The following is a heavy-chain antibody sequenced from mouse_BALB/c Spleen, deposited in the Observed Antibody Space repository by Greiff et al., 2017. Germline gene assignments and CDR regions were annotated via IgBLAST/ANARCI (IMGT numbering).Heavy chain of an antibody. CDR3: NVIFYDYDGAWFAY. CDR1: GFNIKDYY. CDR2: IDPENGDT. D-gene: IGHD2-4*01. J-gene: IGHJ3*01. V-gene: IGHV14-4*02. Sequence: VQLKESGAELVRSGASVKLSCTASGFNIKDYYMHWVKQRPEQGLEWIGWIDPENGDTEYAPKFQGKATMTADTSSNTAYLQLSSLTSEDTAVYYGNVIFYDYDGAWFAYWGQGTLVTVSA.